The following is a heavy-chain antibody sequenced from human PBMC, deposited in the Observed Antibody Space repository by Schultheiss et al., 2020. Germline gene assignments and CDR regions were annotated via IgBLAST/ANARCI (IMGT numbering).Heavy chain of an antibody. V-gene: IGHV3-15*07. Sequence: GGSLRLSCAASGFTFSSYWMHWVRQAPGKGLEWVGRIKSKTDGGTTDYAAPVKGRFTISRDDSKNTLYLQMNSLKTEDTAVYYCARVPSLPSLYYYYYGMDVWGQGTTVTVSS. CDR1: GFTFSSYW. J-gene: IGHJ6*02. CDR2: IKSKTDGGTT. CDR3: ARVPSLPSLYYYYYGMDV.